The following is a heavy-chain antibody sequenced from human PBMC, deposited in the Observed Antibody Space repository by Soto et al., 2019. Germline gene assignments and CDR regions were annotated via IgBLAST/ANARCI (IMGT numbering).Heavy chain of an antibody. CDR3: TRDHGYGYGMDV. J-gene: IGHJ6*02. D-gene: IGHD5-12*01. CDR1: GFTFSTYS. V-gene: IGHV3-48*01. Sequence: EVQLVESGGGLVQPGVSLRLSCAASGFTFSTYSMNWVRQAPGKGLEWISYITKSSRTIYYADSVKGRFTISRDNAKNSLYLQMNSLSAEDKAVYYCTRDHGYGYGMDVWGQGTTVTVSS. CDR2: ITKSSRTI.